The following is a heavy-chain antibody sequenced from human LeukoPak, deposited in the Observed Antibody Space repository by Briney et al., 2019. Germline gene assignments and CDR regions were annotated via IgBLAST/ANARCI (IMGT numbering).Heavy chain of an antibody. CDR3: ARDLTD. V-gene: IGHV4-30-2*01. Sequence: SETLSLTCAVSGGSISSGGYSWSWIRQPPGKGLEWIGYIYHSGSTYYNPSLKSRVTISVDRSKNQFSLKPSSVTAADTAVYYCARDLTDWGQGTLVTVSS. CDR2: IYHSGST. J-gene: IGHJ4*02. D-gene: IGHD3-9*01. CDR1: GGSISSGGYS.